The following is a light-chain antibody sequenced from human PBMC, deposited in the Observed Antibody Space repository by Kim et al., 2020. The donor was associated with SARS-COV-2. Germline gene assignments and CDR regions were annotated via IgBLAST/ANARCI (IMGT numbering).Light chain of an antibody. J-gene: IGLJ2*01. CDR3: QVWDSSTGVV. CDR1: NIGSKN. Sequence: VALGQTARITCGGNNIGSKNVPWYQQKPGQAPVLVIYRDSNRPSGIPERFSGSNSGNTATLTISRAQAGDEADYYCQVWDSSTGVVFGGGTQLTVL. CDR2: RDS. V-gene: IGLV3-9*01.